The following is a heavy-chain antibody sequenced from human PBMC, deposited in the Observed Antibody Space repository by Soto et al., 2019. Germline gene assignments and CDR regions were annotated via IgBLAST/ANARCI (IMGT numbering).Heavy chain of an antibody. CDR3: ARGDSSSWYEFGYYGVDV. V-gene: IGHV3-33*01. CDR2: IWYDGSNK. Sequence: GGSLRLSCAASGFTFSSYGMHWVRQAPGKGLEWVAVIWYDGSNKYYADSVKGRFTISRDNSKNTLYLQMNSLRAEDTAVYYCARGDSSSWYEFGYYGVDVWGQGTTVTVSS. D-gene: IGHD6-13*01. CDR1: GFTFSSYG. J-gene: IGHJ6*02.